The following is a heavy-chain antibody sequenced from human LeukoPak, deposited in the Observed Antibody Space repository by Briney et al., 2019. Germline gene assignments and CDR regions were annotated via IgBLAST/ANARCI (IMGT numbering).Heavy chain of an antibody. CDR2: IKEDGSEK. Sequence: GGTLRLSCAASGFMFSSYWMSWVRQAPGKGLEWVADIKEDGSEKSYVDSVKGRFTISRDNAKNSLYLQVNSLRAEDTAVYYCAELGITMIGGVWGKGTTVTISS. V-gene: IGHV3-7*01. D-gene: IGHD3-10*02. CDR1: GFMFSSYW. J-gene: IGHJ6*04. CDR3: AELGITMIGGV.